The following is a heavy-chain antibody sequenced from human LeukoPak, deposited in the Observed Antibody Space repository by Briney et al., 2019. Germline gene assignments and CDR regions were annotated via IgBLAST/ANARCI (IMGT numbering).Heavy chain of an antibody. Sequence: PSETLSLTCTVSGVSVTSHYWSWIRQPPGKGLEWVGNVYYNGDTSYHPSLRSRVTMSVDTTKNQFSLNLASVTAADTADYYYAAKPVVPASQGHYFDRWGQGTLVTVSS. V-gene: IGHV4-59*02. CDR3: AAKPVVPASQGHYFDR. CDR2: VYYNGDT. CDR1: GVSVTSHY. J-gene: IGHJ5*02. D-gene: IGHD2-2*01.